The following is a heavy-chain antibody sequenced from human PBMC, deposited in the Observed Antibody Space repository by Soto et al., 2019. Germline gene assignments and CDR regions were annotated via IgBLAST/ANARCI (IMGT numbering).Heavy chain of an antibody. Sequence: GASVKVSCKASGGTFSSYAISWVRQAPGQGLEWMGGIIPIFGTANYAQKFQGRVTITADESTSTAYMELSSLRSEDTAVYYCARDSSSSSRYPQSAGRFDPWGQGTLVTVSS. D-gene: IGHD6-13*01. V-gene: IGHV1-69*13. CDR3: ARDSSSSSRYPQSAGRFDP. CDR2: IIPIFGTA. J-gene: IGHJ5*02. CDR1: GGTFSSYA.